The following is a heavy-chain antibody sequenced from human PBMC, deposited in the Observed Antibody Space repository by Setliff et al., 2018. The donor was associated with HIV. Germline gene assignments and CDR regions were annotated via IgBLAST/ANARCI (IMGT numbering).Heavy chain of an antibody. CDR2: TKDKPAAYIT. CDR3: ATERIGVAGPGYFAY. J-gene: IGHJ4*01. Sequence: GESLKISCAASGFSVSDHFMEWVRQAPGKGLEWVGLTKDKPAAYITTHAASVRGRFTISRDDSKSTLFLQMNSLITDDTAVYYCATERIGVAGPGYFAYLGPGTLVTVSS. D-gene: IGHD6-19*01. CDR1: GFSVSDHF. V-gene: IGHV3-72*01.